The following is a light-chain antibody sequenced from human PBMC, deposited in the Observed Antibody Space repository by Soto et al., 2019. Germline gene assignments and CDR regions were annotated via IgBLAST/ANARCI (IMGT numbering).Light chain of an antibody. CDR1: RGDVGAYNL. J-gene: IGLJ1*01. CDR2: AVT. V-gene: IGLV2-14*02. Sequence: QSALTQPASVSGSPGQSITISCTGTRGDVGAYNLVSWYQQHPGKAPKLMIYAVTNRPSGISNRFSGSKSGNTASLTISGVQAEDEADYYCNSYKTSSTLVFGTGTKVTVL. CDR3: NSYKTSSTLV.